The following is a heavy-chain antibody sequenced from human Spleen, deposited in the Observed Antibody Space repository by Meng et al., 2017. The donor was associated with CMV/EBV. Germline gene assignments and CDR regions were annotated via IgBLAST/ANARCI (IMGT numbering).Heavy chain of an antibody. J-gene: IGHJ4*02. D-gene: IGHD3-16*01. Sequence: GESLKISCAASGFTFSNYAMSWVRQAPGKGLEWVSLISGSGGSTHYADSVKGRFTISRDNSKNTPCLQMNSLRAEDTAIYYCAKERAMITFGVVVPAPFYYWGQGTLVTVSS. V-gene: IGHV3-23*01. CDR2: ISGSGGST. CDR3: AKERAMITFGVVVPAPFYY. CDR1: GFTFSNYA.